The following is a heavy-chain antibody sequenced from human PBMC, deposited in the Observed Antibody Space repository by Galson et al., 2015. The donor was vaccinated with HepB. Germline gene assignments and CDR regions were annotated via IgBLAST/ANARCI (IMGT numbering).Heavy chain of an antibody. J-gene: IGHJ2*01. CDR1: GFSLRSYG. V-gene: IGHV3-30*18. D-gene: IGHD1-26*01. CDR3: AKEVGDWYLDL. CDR2: ISHDGSKE. Sequence: SLRLSCAAYGFSLRSYGMHWVRQAPGKGLEWMAMISHDGSKEYYADSVRGRFTISRDNSKNTVSLQMNSLRAEDTAVYYCAKEVGDWYLDLRGRGILVTVSS.